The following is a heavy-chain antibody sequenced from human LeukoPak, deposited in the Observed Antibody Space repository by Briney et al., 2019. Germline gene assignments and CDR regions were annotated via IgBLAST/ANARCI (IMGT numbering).Heavy chain of an antibody. Sequence: PSETLSLTCTVSGGSISSSSYYWGWLRQPPGKGLEWIGRIYYSGSTYYNPSLKSRVTISVDTSKNQFSLKLSSVTAADTAVYYCACSVVVPAAGLAFDYWGQGTLVTVSS. J-gene: IGHJ4*02. V-gene: IGHV4-39*01. CDR2: IYYSGST. CDR1: GGSISSSSYY. D-gene: IGHD2-2*01. CDR3: ACSVVVPAAGLAFDY.